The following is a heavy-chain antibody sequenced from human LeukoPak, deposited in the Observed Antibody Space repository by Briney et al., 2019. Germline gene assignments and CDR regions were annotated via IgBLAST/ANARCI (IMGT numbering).Heavy chain of an antibody. CDR3: ARTSGSMVVAH. J-gene: IGHJ4*02. D-gene: IGHD2-21*01. V-gene: IGHV1-18*04. CDR2: ISTYNGNT. CDR1: GYTFTGYY. Sequence: GASVKVSCKASGYTFTGYYMHWVRQAPGQGLEWMGWISTYNGNTNYAQKFQGRVTMTTDTSTTTAYMELRSLRSDDTAVYFCARTSGSMVVAHWGQGTLVTVSS.